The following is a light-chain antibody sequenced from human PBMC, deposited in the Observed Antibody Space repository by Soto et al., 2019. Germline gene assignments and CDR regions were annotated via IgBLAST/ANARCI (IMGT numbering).Light chain of an antibody. J-gene: IGLJ2*01. CDR3: SSYAGSHTVV. CDR1: SSDVDSYNP. V-gene: IGLV2-23*02. Sequence: QSALTHPASVSGSPGQSITISCTGTSSDVDSYNPVSWYQQYPGKAPKLVIYEVIKLPSGVSNRFSGSKSGNTASLTISGLRAEDEADYYCSSYAGSHTVVFVGGTKLTVL. CDR2: EVI.